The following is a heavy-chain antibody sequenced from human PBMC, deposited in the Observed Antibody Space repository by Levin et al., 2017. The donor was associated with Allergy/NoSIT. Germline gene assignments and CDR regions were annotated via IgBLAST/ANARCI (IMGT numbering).Heavy chain of an antibody. CDR2: ISSSSSYT. CDR1: GFTFSDYY. D-gene: IGHD3-10*01. V-gene: IGHV3-11*05. J-gene: IGHJ4*02. CDR3: ARDKDYYGSGSYYNY. Sequence: GESLKISCAASGFTFSDYYMSWIRQAPGKGLEWVSYISSSSSYTNYADSVEGRFTISRDNAKNSLYLQMNSLRAEDTAVYYCARDKDYYGSGSYYNYWGQGTLVTVSS.